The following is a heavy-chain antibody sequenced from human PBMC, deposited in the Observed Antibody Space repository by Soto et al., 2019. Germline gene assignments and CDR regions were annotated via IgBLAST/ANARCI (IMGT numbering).Heavy chain of an antibody. J-gene: IGHJ6*03. D-gene: IGHD2-15*01. Sequence: GGSLRLSCAASGFTFSSYAMSWVRQAPGKGLEWVSAISGSGGRTYYADSVKGRFTISRDNSKNTLYVQMNSLRAEDTAVYYCAKGGSAEVAANMGVWGKGTTVTVSS. CDR1: GFTFSSYA. CDR3: AKGGSAEVAANMGV. V-gene: IGHV3-23*01. CDR2: ISGSGGRT.